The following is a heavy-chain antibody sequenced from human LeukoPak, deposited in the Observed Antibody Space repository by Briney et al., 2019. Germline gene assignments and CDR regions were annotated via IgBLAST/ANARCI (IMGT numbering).Heavy chain of an antibody. V-gene: IGHV4-31*03. D-gene: IGHD3-10*01. J-gene: IGHJ5*02. CDR1: GGSISSGGYY. CDR2: IYYSGST. Sequence: SETLPLTCTVSGGSISSGGYYWSWIRQHPGKGLEWIGYIYYSGSTYYNPSLKSRVTISVDTSKNQFSLKLSSVTAADTAVYYCARMVRGVIITPRGWFDPWGQGTLVTVSS. CDR3: ARMVRGVIITPRGWFDP.